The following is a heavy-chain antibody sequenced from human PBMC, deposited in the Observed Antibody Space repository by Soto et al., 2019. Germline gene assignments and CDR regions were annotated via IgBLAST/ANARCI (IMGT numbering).Heavy chain of an antibody. D-gene: IGHD2-15*01. Sequence: PPETLSLTCAVSGGSISRGGYSWSWIRQPPGKGLEWIGYIYHSGSTYYNPSLKSRVTISVDRSKNQFSLKLGSVAVADTAVYYCARCRSGWVSWFDPWGQGTLVTVSS. CDR3: ARCRSGWVSWFDP. CDR2: IYHSGST. V-gene: IGHV4-30-2*01. CDR1: GGSISRGGYS. J-gene: IGHJ5*02.